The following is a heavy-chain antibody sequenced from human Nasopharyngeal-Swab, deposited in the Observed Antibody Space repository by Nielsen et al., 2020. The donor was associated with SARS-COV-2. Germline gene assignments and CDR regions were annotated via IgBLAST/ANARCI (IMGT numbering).Heavy chain of an antibody. J-gene: IGHJ6*02. Sequence: WIRQPPGKGLEWIGEINHSGSTNYNPPHKSRVTISVDTSKNQFSLKLSSVTAADTAVYYCASSPLWFGEPEHGMDVWGQGTTVTVSS. CDR2: INHSGST. D-gene: IGHD3-10*01. CDR3: ASSPLWFGEPEHGMDV. V-gene: IGHV4-34*01.